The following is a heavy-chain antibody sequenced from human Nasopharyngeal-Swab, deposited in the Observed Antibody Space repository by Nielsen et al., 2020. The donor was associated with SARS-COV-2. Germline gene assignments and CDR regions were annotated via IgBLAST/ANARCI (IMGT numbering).Heavy chain of an antibody. D-gene: IGHD2-21*01. CDR2: ISWNSGSI. CDR1: GFTFDDYA. Sequence: GGFLRLSCAASGFTFDDYAMHWVRQAPGKGLEWVSGISWNSGSIGYADSVKGRFTISRDNAKNSLYLQMNSLRAEDTALYYCAKDIRGDYWYFDLWGRGTLVTVSS. CDR3: AKDIRGDYWYFDL. J-gene: IGHJ2*01. V-gene: IGHV3-9*01.